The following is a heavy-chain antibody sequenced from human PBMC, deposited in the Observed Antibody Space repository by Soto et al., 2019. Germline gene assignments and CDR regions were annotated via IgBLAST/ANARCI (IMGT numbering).Heavy chain of an antibody. CDR2: ISSSGSTI. CDR1: GFTFSSYE. V-gene: IGHV3-48*03. CDR3: ATRYYYGSGSYPNYYYGMDV. Sequence: GGSLILSCAASGFTFSSYEMNWVRQAPGQGLEWVSYISSSGSTIYYADSVKGRFTISRDNAKNSLYLQMNSLRAEDTAVYYCATRYYYGSGSYPNYYYGMDVWGQGSTVTVS. D-gene: IGHD3-10*01. J-gene: IGHJ6*02.